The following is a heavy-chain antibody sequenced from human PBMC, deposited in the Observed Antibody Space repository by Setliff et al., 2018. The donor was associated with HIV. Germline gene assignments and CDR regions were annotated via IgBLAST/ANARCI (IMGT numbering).Heavy chain of an antibody. D-gene: IGHD3-3*01. CDR3: ARDRGSYNFWSGLARGDNWFDP. Sequence: PSETLSLTCTVSGASISTYYWSWIRQPPGKGLEWIGYKFYRGSSNYNPSLKSRVTLSVDTSKNQFPLSLTSVTAADTAVYYCARDRGSYNFWSGLARGDNWFDPWGQGTLVTVSS. V-gene: IGHV4-59*01. J-gene: IGHJ5*02. CDR2: KFYRGSS. CDR1: GASISTYY.